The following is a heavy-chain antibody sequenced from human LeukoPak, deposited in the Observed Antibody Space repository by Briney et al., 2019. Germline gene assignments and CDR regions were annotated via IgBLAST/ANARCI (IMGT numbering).Heavy chain of an antibody. J-gene: IGHJ4*02. CDR1: GGSINSSNW. CDR3: AREGLLSGNSLDF. CDR2: IYHGGNT. D-gene: IGHD3-16*01. V-gene: IGHV4-4*02. Sequence: PSGTLSLTCAVSGGSINSSNWWSWVRQPPGKGLEWIGDIYHGGNTNYNPSLKSRVTISVDKSKNQFSLRLSSVTAADTAVYYCAREGLLSGNSLDFWGLGALVTVSS.